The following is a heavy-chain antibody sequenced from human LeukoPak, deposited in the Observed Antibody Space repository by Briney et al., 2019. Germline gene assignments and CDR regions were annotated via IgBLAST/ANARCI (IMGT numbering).Heavy chain of an antibody. CDR1: GYSISSGYY. CDR3: ARAGYGYCSGGSCYRIQSPGLSWFDP. Sequence: PSETLSLTCAVSGYSISSGYYWGWIRQPPGKGMEWIGSIYHSGSTYYNPSLKSRVTISVDTSKNQFSLKLSSVTAADTAVYYCARAGYGYCSGGSCYRIQSPGLSWFDPWGQGTLVTVSS. V-gene: IGHV4-38-2*01. J-gene: IGHJ5*02. CDR2: IYHSGST. D-gene: IGHD2-15*01.